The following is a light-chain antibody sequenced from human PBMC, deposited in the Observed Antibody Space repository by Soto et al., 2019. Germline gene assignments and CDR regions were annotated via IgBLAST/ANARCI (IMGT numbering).Light chain of an antibody. V-gene: IGKV3-15*01. J-gene: IGKJ4*01. CDR3: QQYNNWPLT. CDR2: VAS. Sequence: EIVMTQSPATLSVSPGERATLSCRASQSVSSNLAWYQQKPGQVPTLLIYVASTRATGVPARFSGSGSGTEFTLNISSLHSEDLAVYYCQQYNNWPLTFGGGTKVEIK. CDR1: QSVSSN.